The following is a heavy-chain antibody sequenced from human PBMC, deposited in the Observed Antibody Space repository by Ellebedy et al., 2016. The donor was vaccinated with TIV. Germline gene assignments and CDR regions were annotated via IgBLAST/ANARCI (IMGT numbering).Heavy chain of an antibody. CDR3: ASDSTVTTDYDYGMDV. V-gene: IGHV1-2*04. Sequence: AASVKVSCNASGYTFTGYYMHWVRQAPGQGLEWMGWINPNSGGTNYAQKFQGWVTMTRDTSISTAYMELSRLRSDDTAVYYCASDSTVTTDYDYGMDVWGQGTTVTVSS. J-gene: IGHJ6*02. CDR1: GYTFTGYY. D-gene: IGHD4-17*01. CDR2: INPNSGGT.